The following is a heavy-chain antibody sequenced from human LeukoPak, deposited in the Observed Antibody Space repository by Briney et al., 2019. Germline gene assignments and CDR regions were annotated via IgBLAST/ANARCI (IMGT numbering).Heavy chain of an antibody. D-gene: IGHD6-19*01. Sequence: ASVKVSCKASGYTFTGYYMHWVRQAPGRGLEWMGRINPNSGGTNYAQKFQGRVTMTRDTSISTAYMELSRLRSDDTAVYYCARISRREQWLVRGFSVAFDIWGQGTMVTVSS. CDR1: GYTFTGYY. V-gene: IGHV1-2*06. CDR3: ARISRREQWLVRGFSVAFDI. CDR2: INPNSGGT. J-gene: IGHJ3*02.